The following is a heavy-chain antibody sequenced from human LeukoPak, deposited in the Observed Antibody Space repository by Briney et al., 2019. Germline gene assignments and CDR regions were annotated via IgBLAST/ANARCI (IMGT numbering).Heavy chain of an antibody. CDR2: IIPILGIA. D-gene: IGHD2-15*01. J-gene: IGHJ4*02. CDR3: ARPPFCSGGSCYIDY. V-gene: IGHV1-69*04. CDR1: GGTFSSYA. Sequence: GPSVKVSCKASGGTFSSYAISWVRQAPGQGLEWMGRIIPILGIANYAQKFQRRVTITADKSTSTAYMELSRLRSEDTAVYYCARPPFCSGGSCYIDYCGQGTLVTVPS.